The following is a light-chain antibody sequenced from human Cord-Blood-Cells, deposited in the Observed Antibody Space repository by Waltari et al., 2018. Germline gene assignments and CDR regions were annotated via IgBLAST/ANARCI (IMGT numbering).Light chain of an antibody. Sequence: DIQMTQSPSSVSASVGDRVTITCRASQGISSWLDWYQQKPGKAPKLLIYAASSLQSGVPSRFSVSGSVIDFTLTISSLQPEDFATYYCQQANSFPLTCCAGTKGEIK. CDR3: QQANSFPLT. V-gene: IGKV1D-12*01. J-gene: IGKJ4*01. CDR2: AAS. CDR1: QGISSW.